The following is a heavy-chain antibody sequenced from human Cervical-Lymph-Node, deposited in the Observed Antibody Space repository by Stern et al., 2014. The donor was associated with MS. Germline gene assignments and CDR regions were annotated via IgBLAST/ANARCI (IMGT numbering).Heavy chain of an antibody. CDR1: GGSISSYY. V-gene: IGHV4-59*08. CDR3: ARHGPPRRRDDSNHPNFDY. Sequence: VQLVQSGPGLVKPSETLSLTCTVSGGSISSYYWSWIRQPPGKGPEWIGYLSYSGSANYNPSLKSRVTIAVDPPKNQFSLSLRPVTAADTALYYCARHGPPRRRDDSNHPNFDYWGPGTLVAVSS. D-gene: IGHD5-24*01. J-gene: IGHJ4*02. CDR2: LSYSGSA.